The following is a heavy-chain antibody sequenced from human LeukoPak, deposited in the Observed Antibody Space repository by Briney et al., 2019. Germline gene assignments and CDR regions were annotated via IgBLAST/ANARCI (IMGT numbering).Heavy chain of an antibody. CDR3: AKDLLYSGYDSEGDY. CDR2: IHYDGSKN. CDR1: GFTFSGYG. J-gene: IGHJ4*02. Sequence: GGSLRLSCAASGFTFSGYGMHWVRQAPGKGLEWVAFIHYDGSKNYYADSVKGRFTISRDNSKNTLYLQMNSLRAEDTAVYYCAKDLLYSGYDSEGDYWGQGTLVTVSS. V-gene: IGHV3-30*02. D-gene: IGHD5-12*01.